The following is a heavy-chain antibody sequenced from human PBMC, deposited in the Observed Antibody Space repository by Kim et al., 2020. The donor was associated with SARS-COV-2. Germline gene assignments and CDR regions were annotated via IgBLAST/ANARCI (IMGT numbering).Heavy chain of an antibody. V-gene: IGHV3-30*04. CDR3: ARVMSRVRYFDY. D-gene: IGHD3-16*01. J-gene: IGHJ4*02. CDR2: ISYYGNHK. CDR1: GFPFSISA. Sequence: GGSLRLSCAASGFPFSISAIHWVRQAPGKGLEWVAMISYYGNHKYYADSVKGRFTISRDNFENTVSLQMKSLRAEDSAVYYCARVMSRVRYFDYWGQGTL.